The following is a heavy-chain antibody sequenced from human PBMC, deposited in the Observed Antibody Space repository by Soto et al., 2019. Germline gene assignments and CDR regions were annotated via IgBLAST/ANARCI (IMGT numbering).Heavy chain of an antibody. CDR3: ARSRTTVTTHWFDP. Sequence: QVQLQQWGAGLLKPSETLSLTCAVYGGSFSGYYWSWIRQPSGKGLEWIGEINHSGSTNYNPSLKSRVTISVDTSKNQFSLKLSSVTAADTAVYYCARSRTTVTTHWFDPWGQGTLVTVSS. CDR2: INHSGST. V-gene: IGHV4-34*01. CDR1: GGSFSGYY. D-gene: IGHD4-17*01. J-gene: IGHJ5*02.